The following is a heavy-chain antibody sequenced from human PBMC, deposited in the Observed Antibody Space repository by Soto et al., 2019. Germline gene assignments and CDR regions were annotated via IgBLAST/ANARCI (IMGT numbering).Heavy chain of an antibody. CDR3: ARGHDAVTYDSSGTGMDV. D-gene: IGHD3-22*01. CDR2: INPNSGGT. CDR1: GYTFTGYY. J-gene: IGHJ6*02. Sequence: ASVKVSCKASGYTFTGYYMHWVRQAPGQGFEWMGWINPNSGGTNYAQKFQGWVTMTRDTSISTAYMELSRLRSDDTAVYYCARGHDAVTYDSSGTGMDVWGQGTTVTVS. V-gene: IGHV1-2*04.